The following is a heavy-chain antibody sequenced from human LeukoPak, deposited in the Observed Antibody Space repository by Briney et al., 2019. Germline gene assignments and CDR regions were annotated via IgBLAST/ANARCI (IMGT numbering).Heavy chain of an antibody. J-gene: IGHJ4*02. CDR1: GGSISSSSYY. V-gene: IGHV4-39*01. Sequence: SETLSLTCTVSGGSISSSSYYWGWIRQPPGKGLEWIGSIYYSGSTYYNPSLKSRVTISVDTSKNQFSLKLSSVTAADTAVYYCARLELRYFDWPPYYFDYWGQGTLVTVSS. CDR3: ARLELRYFDWPPYYFDY. CDR2: IYYSGST. D-gene: IGHD3-9*01.